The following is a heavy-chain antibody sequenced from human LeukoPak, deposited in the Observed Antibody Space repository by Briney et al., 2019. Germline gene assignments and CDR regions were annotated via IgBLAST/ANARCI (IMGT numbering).Heavy chain of an antibody. J-gene: IGHJ3*02. CDR1: GGSISSYY. Sequence: SETRSLTCTVSGGSISSYYWSWIRQPPGKGLEWMGHIYYSGSTNYNPSLKSRVTISVDTSKNQFSLKLSSVTAADTAVYYCARLLGGPLSAFDIWGQGTMVTVSS. D-gene: IGHD4-23*01. V-gene: IGHV4-59*08. CDR2: IYYSGST. CDR3: ARLLGGPLSAFDI.